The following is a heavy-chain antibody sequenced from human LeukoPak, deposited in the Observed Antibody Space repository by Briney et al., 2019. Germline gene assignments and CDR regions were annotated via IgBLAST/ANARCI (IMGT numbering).Heavy chain of an antibody. V-gene: IGHV3-23*01. CDR3: EKDDGWVQYAN. CDR1: GFTFSSYW. Sequence: PGGSLRLPCAASGFTFSSYWMSRVRQAPGKGLEWVSAISGSGGSTYYADSVKGRFIISRDNSKNTVYLQMNSLSAEDAAVYYCEKDDGWVQYANWGQGTLVTVSS. J-gene: IGHJ4*02. CDR2: ISGSGGST. D-gene: IGHD5-24*01.